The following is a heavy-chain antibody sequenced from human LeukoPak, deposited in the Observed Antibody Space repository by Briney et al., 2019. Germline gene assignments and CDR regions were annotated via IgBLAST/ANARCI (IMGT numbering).Heavy chain of an antibody. CDR3: ARGPDYGDYARPDYYYYGMDV. V-gene: IGHV4-59*01. D-gene: IGHD4-17*01. Sequence: PSETLSLTCTVSGGSISSYYWSWIRQPPGKGLEWIGYIYYSGSTNYNPSLKSRVTISVDTSKNQFSLKLSSVIAADTAVYYCARGPDYGDYARPDYYYYGMDVWGQGTTVTVSS. J-gene: IGHJ6*02. CDR1: GGSISSYY. CDR2: IYYSGST.